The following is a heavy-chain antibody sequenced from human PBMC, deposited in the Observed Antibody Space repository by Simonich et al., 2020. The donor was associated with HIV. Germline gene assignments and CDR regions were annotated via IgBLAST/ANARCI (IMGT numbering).Heavy chain of an antibody. CDR3: VRRQPRTYNFDY. CDR2: IYLGDPDT. V-gene: IGHV5-51*03. CDR1: GFSFTSYW. D-gene: IGHD2-2*01. Sequence: EVQLVQSGAAVKKPGESLKISCKGSGFSFTSYWIAWVRQMPGKGLEWMGIIYLGDPDTRYSPSFQGQVTMSADTSISTAYLQWSSLKASDTAMYYCVRRQPRTYNFDYWGQGTLVTVSS. J-gene: IGHJ4*02.